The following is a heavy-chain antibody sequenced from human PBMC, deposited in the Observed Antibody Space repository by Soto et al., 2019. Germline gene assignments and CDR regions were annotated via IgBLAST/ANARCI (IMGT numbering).Heavy chain of an antibody. CDR3: ARARGYYYVESYYYGMDV. J-gene: IGHJ6*02. D-gene: IGHD3-22*01. Sequence: SETLSLTCPVSGGSIRSYYWSWIRQPPGKGLEWIGYIYYSGSTNYNPSLKSRVTISVDTSKNQFSLKLSSVTAADTAVYYCARARGYYYVESYYYGMDVWGQGPTVTVSS. V-gene: IGHV4-59*01. CDR1: GGSIRSYY. CDR2: IYYSGST.